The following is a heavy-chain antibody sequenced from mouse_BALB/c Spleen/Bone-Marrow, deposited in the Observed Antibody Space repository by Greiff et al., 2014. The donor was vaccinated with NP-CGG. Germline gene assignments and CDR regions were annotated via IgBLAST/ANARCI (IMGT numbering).Heavy chain of an antibody. J-gene: IGHJ2*01. D-gene: IGHD4-1*01. CDR2: ISSGSRTI. CDR1: GFTFSSFG. Sequence: EVMLVESGGGLVQPGGSRKLSCAASGFTFSSFGMHWVRQAPEKGLEWVAYISSGSRTIYYADTVKGRFTISRDNPKNTLFLQMTGLRSEDTAMYYCTRGGNWEDFDYRGQGTTLTVSS. CDR3: TRGGNWEDFDY. V-gene: IGHV5-17*02.